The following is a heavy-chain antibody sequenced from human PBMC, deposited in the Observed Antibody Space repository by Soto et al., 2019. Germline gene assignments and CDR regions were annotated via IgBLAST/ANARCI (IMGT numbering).Heavy chain of an antibody. J-gene: IGHJ3*02. CDR2: ISWDSRSV. Sequence: GGSLRLSCAVSGFTFEDYAMHWVRQAPGKGLEWVSGISWDSRSVAYADSVKGRFTISRDNAENSLHLQMNSLRAEDTAVYYCAKDSIRRSFSRSSTRARDAFDIWGQGTMVTVSS. V-gene: IGHV3-9*01. CDR3: AKDSIRRSFSRSSTRARDAFDI. D-gene: IGHD6-6*01. CDR1: GFTFEDYA.